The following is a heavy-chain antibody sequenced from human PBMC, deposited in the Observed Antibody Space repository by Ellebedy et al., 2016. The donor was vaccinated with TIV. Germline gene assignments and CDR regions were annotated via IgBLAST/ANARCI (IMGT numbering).Heavy chain of an antibody. V-gene: IGHV3-30*18. Sequence: GESLKISCAASGFTFSSYSMNWVRQAPGKGLEWVAVISYDGSNKYYADSVKGRFTISRDNSKNTLYLQMNSLRAKDTAVYYCAKDRGSGWGYYFDYWGQGTLVTVSS. CDR2: ISYDGSNK. J-gene: IGHJ4*02. CDR3: AKDRGSGWGYYFDY. CDR1: GFTFSSYS. D-gene: IGHD6-19*01.